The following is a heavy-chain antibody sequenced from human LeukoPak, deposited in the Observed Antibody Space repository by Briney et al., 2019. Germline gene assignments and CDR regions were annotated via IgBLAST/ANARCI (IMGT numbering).Heavy chain of an antibody. CDR1: GFTFSSCA. CDR3: AKDSHDSSAYACDI. CDR2: ISGSGDNT. D-gene: IGHD3-22*01. Sequence: AGGSLRLSCAASGFTFSSCAMSWVRQAPGKGLEWVSTISGSGDNTYYADSVKGRFTISRDNSRNTLYPQMNSLRAEDTAVYYCAKDSHDSSAYACDIWGQGTMVTVSS. V-gene: IGHV3-23*01. J-gene: IGHJ3*02.